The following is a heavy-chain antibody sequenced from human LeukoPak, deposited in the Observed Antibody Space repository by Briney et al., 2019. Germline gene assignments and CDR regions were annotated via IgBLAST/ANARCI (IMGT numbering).Heavy chain of an antibody. CDR3: ARGRSPDY. V-gene: IGHV3-11*05. J-gene: IGHJ4*02. Sequence: GGSLRLSCAASGFSFSDEYMSWIRQAPGQGLEWISYISASGSYTNYADSVKGRFTISRDNAKNSLYLQMNSLRPEDTAVYYCARGRSPDYWGQGTLVTVSS. CDR2: ISASGSYT. CDR1: GFSFSDEY.